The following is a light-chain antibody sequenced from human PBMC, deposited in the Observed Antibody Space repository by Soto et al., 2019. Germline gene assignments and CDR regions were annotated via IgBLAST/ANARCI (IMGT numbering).Light chain of an antibody. CDR1: QSVSSY. J-gene: IGKJ2*01. V-gene: IGKV3-11*01. Sequence: EIVLTQSPATLSLSPGERATLSCRASQSVSSYLAWYQQKPGQAPRLLIYAASNRATGIPARFSGSGSGTDFTLTISSLEPEDFAAYYCQQRSNSPYTFGQGTKLEIK. CDR3: QQRSNSPYT. CDR2: AAS.